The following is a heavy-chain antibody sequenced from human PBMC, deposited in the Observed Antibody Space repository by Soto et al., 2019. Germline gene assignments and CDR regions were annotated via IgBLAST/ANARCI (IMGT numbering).Heavy chain of an antibody. J-gene: IGHJ4*02. CDR1: GGSFRCYY. Sequence: SETLSLTCAVHGGSFRCYYWSWIRQPPGKGLEWIGEINHSGGTNYNPSLKSRVSISVDASKNQFSLQLTSVTAADTAVYYCARLWSSNEGSSWGQGTLVTVSS. V-gene: IGHV4-34*01. CDR3: ARLWSSNEGSS. CDR2: INHSGGT. D-gene: IGHD3-10*01.